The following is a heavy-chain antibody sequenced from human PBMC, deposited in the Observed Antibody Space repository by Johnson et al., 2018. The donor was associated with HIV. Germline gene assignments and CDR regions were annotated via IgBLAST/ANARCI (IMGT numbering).Heavy chain of an antibody. V-gene: IGHV3-20*04. CDR3: ARGSLAYDNWNYEDALEL. CDR2: ISGSGGSP. CDR1: GFTFSSYP. Sequence: VQLVESGGGVVQPGRSLRLSCEASGFTFSSYPMHWVRQAPGKGLERVSAISGSGGSPGYAVSAKCRFTISRDNAKKSLYMQMNTLGAEDTALYYCARGSLAYDNWNYEDALELWSQGTMVTVSS. J-gene: IGHJ3*01. D-gene: IGHD1-7*01.